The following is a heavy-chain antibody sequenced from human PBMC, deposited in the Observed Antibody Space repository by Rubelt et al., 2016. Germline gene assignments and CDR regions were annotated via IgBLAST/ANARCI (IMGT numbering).Heavy chain of an antibody. Sequence: GKPGGSLRLSCLASGFTFSSYAMSWVRQAPGKGLEWVSSICESGVRTDSADCVKGRFTISRDGNSLYLQMNNLRVEDTALYYCARRNYDDYTWGQGAQVTVS. V-gene: IGHV3-23*01. CDR1: GFTFSSYA. CDR3: ARRNYDDYT. D-gene: IGHD3-22*01. CDR2: ICESGVRT. J-gene: IGHJ5*02.